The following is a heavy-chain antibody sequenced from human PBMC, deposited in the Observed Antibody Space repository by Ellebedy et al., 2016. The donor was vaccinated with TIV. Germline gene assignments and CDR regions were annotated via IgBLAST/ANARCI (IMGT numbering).Heavy chain of an antibody. Sequence: PGGSLRLSCAASGFTFSNFALRWIRQAPGKGLEWVSGISGSGGNRNYADSVKGRFTISRDNSKNTLYLQINSLRAEDTAVYYCTKAPTQSSSSWYDNWFDPWGQGTLVTVSS. CDR1: GFTFSNFA. V-gene: IGHV3-23*01. J-gene: IGHJ5*02. D-gene: IGHD6-13*01. CDR3: TKAPTQSSSSWYDNWFDP. CDR2: ISGSGGNR.